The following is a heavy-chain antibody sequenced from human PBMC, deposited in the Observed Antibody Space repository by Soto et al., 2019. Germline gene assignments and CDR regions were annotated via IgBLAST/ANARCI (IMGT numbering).Heavy chain of an antibody. J-gene: IGHJ6*02. V-gene: IGHV2-26*01. D-gene: IGHD4-17*01. CDR1: GFSLSNTRMG. CDR2: IFSSDEK. Sequence: QVTLKESGPVLVRPTETLTLTCTVSGFSLSNTRMGVTWIRQPPGKALEWLAHIFSSDEKSYSTSLKSRLTISKYTSQSQVVLTMNHMDPVDTATYYCARITVTNAPSYSYFKDVWGQGTTVTVSS. CDR3: ARITVTNAPSYSYFKDV.